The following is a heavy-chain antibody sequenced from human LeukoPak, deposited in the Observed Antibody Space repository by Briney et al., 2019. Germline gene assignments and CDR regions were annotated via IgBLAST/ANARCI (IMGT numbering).Heavy chain of an antibody. CDR2: ISYDGSYK. CDR1: GFSFSSFD. J-gene: IGHJ4*02. Sequence: PGGSLRLSCVASGFSFSSFDMHWVRQAPGKGLEWMAVISYDGSYKYYADSVKGRFTISRDNSRNTLYLQMSSLRPEDTAVYYCVKVQDGSTFDYWGQGSLVTVSS. V-gene: IGHV3-30*14. CDR3: VKVQDGSTFDY. D-gene: IGHD5-24*01.